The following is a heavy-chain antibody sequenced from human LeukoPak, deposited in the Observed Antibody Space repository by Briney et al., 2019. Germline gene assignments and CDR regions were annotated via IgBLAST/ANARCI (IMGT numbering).Heavy chain of an antibody. CDR3: AALSSYYYMDG. J-gene: IGHJ6*03. D-gene: IGHD2/OR15-2a*01. V-gene: IGHV3-9*01. CDR1: GFTFDDYA. CDR2: ISCNSGSI. Sequence: GGSLRLSCAASGFTFDDYAMHWLRQAPGKGLEWVSGISCNSGSIVYADSVKGRFTISRDNAKHSLYLQMNSHRAEDTALYYCAALSSYYYMDGLGKRTTVTNSS.